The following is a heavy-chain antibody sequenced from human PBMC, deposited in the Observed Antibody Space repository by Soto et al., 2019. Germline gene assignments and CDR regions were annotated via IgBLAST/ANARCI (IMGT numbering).Heavy chain of an antibody. D-gene: IGHD6-13*01. J-gene: IGHJ4*02. CDR2: IYYSGST. CDR1: GGSISSSSYY. V-gene: IGHV4-39*01. CDR3: ARRGGEAAGTAFDY. Sequence: QLQLQESGPGLVKPSETLSLTCTVSGGSISSSSYYWGWIRQPPGKGLEWIGSIYYSGSTYYNPSLNSRVTISVDTSKNQFSLKLSSVTAADTAVYYCARRGGEAAGTAFDYWGQGTLVTVSS.